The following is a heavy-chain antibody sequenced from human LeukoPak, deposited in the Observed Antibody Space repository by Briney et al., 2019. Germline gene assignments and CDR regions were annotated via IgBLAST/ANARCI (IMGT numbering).Heavy chain of an antibody. V-gene: IGHV4-61*02. D-gene: IGHD2-2*01. J-gene: IGHJ5*01. Sequence: KPSETLSLTCTVSGDSISSGSYYWSWIRQPAGKGLEWIGRTYSSGSTNYNPSLKSRVTISRDTSKNQFSLKLSSVSAADTAVYYCAGDLVVADNNWFDSRGQGTLVTVSS. CDR1: GDSISSGSYY. CDR2: TYSSGST. CDR3: AGDLVVADNNWFDS.